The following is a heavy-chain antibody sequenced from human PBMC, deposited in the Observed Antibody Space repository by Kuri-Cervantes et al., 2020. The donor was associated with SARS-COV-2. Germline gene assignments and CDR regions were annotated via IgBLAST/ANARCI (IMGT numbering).Heavy chain of an antibody. V-gene: IGHV4-59*08. CDR1: GGSFSGYY. Sequence: GSLRLSCAVYGGSFSGYYWSWIRQPPGKGLEWIGYIYYSGSTNYNPSLKSRVTISVDTSKNQFSLKLSSVTAADTAVYYCARGGVLVVYALYYMDVWGKGTTVTVSS. CDR2: IYYSGST. D-gene: IGHD2-8*02. CDR3: ARGGVLVVYALYYMDV. J-gene: IGHJ6*03.